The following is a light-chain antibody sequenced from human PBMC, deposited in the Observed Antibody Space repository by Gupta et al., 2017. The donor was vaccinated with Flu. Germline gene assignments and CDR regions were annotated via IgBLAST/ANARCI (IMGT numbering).Light chain of an antibody. V-gene: IGLV3-21*02. CDR1: NIGSKS. J-gene: IGLJ2*01. CDR2: DDS. CDR3: QVWDNSSDHVV. Sequence: SSVLTQPPSVSVAPGQTASITCGGNNIGSKSVHWYQQKPDQAPILVVYDDSDRPSGIPERFSGSNSGNTATLTISRVEAGDEADYYCQVWDNSSDHVVFGGGTKLTVL.